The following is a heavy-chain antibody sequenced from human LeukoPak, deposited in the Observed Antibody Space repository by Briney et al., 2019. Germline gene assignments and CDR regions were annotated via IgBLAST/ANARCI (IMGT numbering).Heavy chain of an antibody. V-gene: IGHV3-74*01. Sequence: GGSLRLSCAASEFTLSTYWMHWVRQAPGKGLVWVSRINLDGSRTDYADSVKGRFTISRDNAKNTLYLEMNSLRAEDTAVYYCVRGEMSRSYRDVFDFWGQGTLVTVSS. J-gene: IGHJ4*02. CDR3: VRGEMSRSYRDVFDF. CDR1: EFTLSTYW. D-gene: IGHD1-26*01. CDR2: INLDGSRT.